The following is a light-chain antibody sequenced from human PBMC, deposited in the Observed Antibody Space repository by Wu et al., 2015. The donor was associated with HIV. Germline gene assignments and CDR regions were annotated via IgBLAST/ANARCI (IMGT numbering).Light chain of an antibody. CDR1: QSISSY. CDR2: AAS. Sequence: DIQMTQSPSSLSASVGDRVTITCRASQSISSYLNWYQQTPGKAPKLLIYAASSLQSGIPSRFRGSGSGTYFTLTISSLQPEDFATYYCQETYSLTFGPGTKVDIK. J-gene: IGKJ3*01. CDR3: QETYSLT. V-gene: IGKV1-39*01.